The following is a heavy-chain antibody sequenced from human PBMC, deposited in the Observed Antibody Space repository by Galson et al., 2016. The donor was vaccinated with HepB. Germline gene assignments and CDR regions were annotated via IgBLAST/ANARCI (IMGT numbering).Heavy chain of an antibody. D-gene: IGHD2-2*01. CDR3: ARVPMPATYYYGMDV. J-gene: IGHJ6*02. Sequence: SLRLSCAASGFTLSTYNMNWVRQAPGKGLEWVSSISSSSSYISYADSVKGRFTISRDNAKKSVYLQMNSLRAEDTAVYYCARVPMPATYYYGMDVWGQGTTVIVSS. CDR1: GFTLSTYN. V-gene: IGHV3-21*01. CDR2: ISSSSSYI.